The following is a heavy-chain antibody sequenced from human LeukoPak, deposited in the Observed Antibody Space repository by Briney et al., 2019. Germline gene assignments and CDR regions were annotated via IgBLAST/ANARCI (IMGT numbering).Heavy chain of an antibody. CDR2: ANSDGSST. CDR3: ARDTGTVGATDY. J-gene: IGHJ4*02. V-gene: IGHV3-74*01. Sequence: PGGSLRLSCAVSGFTLSSYWMHWVRQGPGKGLVWVSRANSDGSSTSYADSVEGRFTISRDNAKNTLYLQMNSLRAEDTAVYYCARDTGTVGATDYWGQGTLVTVSS. D-gene: IGHD1-26*01. CDR1: GFTLSSYW.